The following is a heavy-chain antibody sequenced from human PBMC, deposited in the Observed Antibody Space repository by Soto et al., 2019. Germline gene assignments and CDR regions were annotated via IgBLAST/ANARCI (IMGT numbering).Heavy chain of an antibody. Sequence: GLEWMGWISAYNGNTNYAQKLQGRVTMTTDTSTSTAYMELMSLRSDDTDVYYCARDERDSSGRRSYGMEVWGQGTT. CDR3: ARDERDSSGRRSYGMEV. D-gene: IGHD5-18*01. V-gene: IGHV1-18*01. CDR2: ISAYNGNT. J-gene: IGHJ6*01.